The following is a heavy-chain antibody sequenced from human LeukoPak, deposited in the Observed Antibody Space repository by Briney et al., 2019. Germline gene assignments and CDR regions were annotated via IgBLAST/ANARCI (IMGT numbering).Heavy chain of an antibody. V-gene: IGHV5-51*01. D-gene: IGHD6-19*01. CDR3: ARLGNSGWYEENNWFDL. Sequence: GESLVISCKGSGYSFTSYWIGWVREMPGKGLEWMGIIYPGDSDTRYSPSFQGQVTISAGKSISTAYLQWSSLKASDTAMYYCARLGNSGWYEENNWFDLWAQGNLVTVSS. J-gene: IGHJ5*02. CDR2: IYPGDSDT. CDR1: GYSFTSYW.